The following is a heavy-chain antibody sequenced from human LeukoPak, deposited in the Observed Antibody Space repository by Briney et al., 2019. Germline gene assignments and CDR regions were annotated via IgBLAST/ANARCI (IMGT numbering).Heavy chain of an antibody. D-gene: IGHD4-11*01. CDR1: GGTFSSYA. V-gene: IGHV1-69*06. CDR2: IIPIFGTA. J-gene: IGHJ6*03. Sequence: SVKVSCKASGGTFSSYAISWVRQAPGQGLEWMGGIIPIFGTANYAQKFQGRVTITADKSTSTAYMELSSLRSEDTAVYYCARGFTTRNYGYYYYYYMDVWGKGTTVTVSS. CDR3: ARGFTTRNYGYYYYYYMDV.